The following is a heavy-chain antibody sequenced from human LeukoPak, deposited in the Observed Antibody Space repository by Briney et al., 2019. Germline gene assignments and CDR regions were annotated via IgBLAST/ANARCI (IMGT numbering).Heavy chain of an antibody. D-gene: IGHD6-13*01. J-gene: IGHJ4*02. V-gene: IGHV4-34*01. CDR2: INHSGST. Sequence: SETLSLTCAVYGGSFSGYYWSWIRQPPGKGLEWIGEINHSGSTNYNPSLKSRVTISVDTSKNQFSLKLSSVTAADTAVYYCARDGLHSCSWYDYWGQGTLVTVSS. CDR3: ARDGLHSCSWYDY. CDR1: GGSFSGYY.